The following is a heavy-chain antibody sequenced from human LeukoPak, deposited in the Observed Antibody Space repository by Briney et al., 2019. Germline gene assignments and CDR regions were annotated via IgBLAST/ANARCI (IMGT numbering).Heavy chain of an antibody. CDR3: ARAPPPEYCSSTSCPLDAYYYYYMDV. J-gene: IGHJ6*03. CDR1: GGSISSSSCY. D-gene: IGHD2-2*01. V-gene: IGHV4-39*07. CDR2: IYYSGST. Sequence: SETLSLTCTVSGGSISSSSCYWGWIRQPPGKGLEWIGSIYYSGSTYYNPSLKSRVTISVDTSKNQFSLKLSSVTAADTAVYYCARAPPPEYCSSTSCPLDAYYYYYMDVWGKGTTVTVSS.